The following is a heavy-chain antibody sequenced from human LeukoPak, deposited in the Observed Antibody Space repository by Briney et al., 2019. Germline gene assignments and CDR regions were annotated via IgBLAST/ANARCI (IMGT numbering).Heavy chain of an antibody. CDR2: INHSGST. CDR1: GGSFSGYY. Sequence: PSETLSLTCAVYGGSFSGYYWSWIRQPPGKGLEWIGEINHSGSTNYNPSLKSRVTISVDTSKNQFSLKLSSVTAADTAVYYCARGEAYCSGGSCRPHFQYWGQGTLVTVSS. CDR3: ARGEAYCSGGSCRPHFQY. J-gene: IGHJ1*01. V-gene: IGHV4-34*01. D-gene: IGHD2-15*01.